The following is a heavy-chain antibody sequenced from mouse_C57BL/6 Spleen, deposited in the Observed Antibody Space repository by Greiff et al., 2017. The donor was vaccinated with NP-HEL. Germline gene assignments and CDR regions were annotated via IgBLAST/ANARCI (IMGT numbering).Heavy chain of an antibody. D-gene: IGHD1-1*01. J-gene: IGHJ4*01. V-gene: IGHV1-82*01. Sequence: QVQLKESGPELVKPGASVKISCKASGYAFSSSWMNWVKQRPGKGLEWIGRIYPGDGDTNYNGKFKGKATMTADKSSSTAYMQLSSLTSEDSAVYFCARRNYGSSDYAMGGWGKGTSVTVAT. CDR1: GYAFSSSW. CDR2: IYPGDGDT. CDR3: ARRNYGSSDYAMGG.